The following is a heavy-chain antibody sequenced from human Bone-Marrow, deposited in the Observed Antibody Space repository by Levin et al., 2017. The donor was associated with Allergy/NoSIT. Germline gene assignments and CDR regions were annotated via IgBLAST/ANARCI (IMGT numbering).Heavy chain of an antibody. Sequence: ESLKISCTVSGGSISSYYWNWIRQPPGKGLEWIGYIYYSGYTDYNPALKSRLTISVDTSKNQFSLRLTSVTSADTAVYFCARYSGSASAYGLDVWGLGTTVTVSS. D-gene: IGHD1-26*01. CDR3: ARYSGSASAYGLDV. CDR2: IYYSGYT. CDR1: GGSISSYY. J-gene: IGHJ6*02. V-gene: IGHV4-59*01.